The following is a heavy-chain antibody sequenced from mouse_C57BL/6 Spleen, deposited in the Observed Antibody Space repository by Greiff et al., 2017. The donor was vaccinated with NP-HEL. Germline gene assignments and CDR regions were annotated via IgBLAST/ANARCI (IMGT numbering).Heavy chain of an antibody. V-gene: IGHV1-50*01. CDR2: LAPSDRYT. CDR1: CYTFPLTF. Sequence: QVQLQQPGAELVPPGASVKLSCKASCYTFPLTFLPFFSPIPFPFLSFLVSLAPSDRYTNDNQKFKGKATLTVDTSSSTAYMQLSSLTSEDSAVYYCARSESTLFAYWGQGTLVTVSA. J-gene: IGHJ3*01. CDR3: ARSESTLFAY. D-gene: IGHD5-1*01.